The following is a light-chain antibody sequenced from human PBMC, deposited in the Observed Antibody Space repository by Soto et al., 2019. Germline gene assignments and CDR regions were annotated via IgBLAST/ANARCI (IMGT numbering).Light chain of an antibody. CDR1: SSDIGAYNY. CDR3: TSWTTSTTMI. V-gene: IGLV2-14*03. Sequence: QSALTQPASVSGSPGQSITISCTGTSSDIGAYNYVSWYQQHPGKAPKLMIYDVNIRPSGVSNRVSGSKSGNTASLTISGLQAEDEADYYCTSWTTSTTMIFGGGTQLTVL. J-gene: IGLJ2*01. CDR2: DVN.